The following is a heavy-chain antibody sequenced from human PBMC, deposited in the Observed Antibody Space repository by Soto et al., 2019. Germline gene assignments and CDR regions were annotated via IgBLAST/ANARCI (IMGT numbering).Heavy chain of an antibody. CDR3: AAARGECSGGSCYPEDDAFDI. CDR1: GFTFTSSA. Sequence: QMQLVQSGPEVKKPGTSVKVSCKASGFTFTSSAMQWVRQARGQRLEWIGWIVVGSSNTNYAQKFQERVTITRDMSTSTAYMELSSLRSEDTAVYYCAAARGECSGGSCYPEDDAFDIWGQGTMVTVSS. V-gene: IGHV1-58*02. D-gene: IGHD2-15*01. CDR2: IVVGSSNT. J-gene: IGHJ3*02.